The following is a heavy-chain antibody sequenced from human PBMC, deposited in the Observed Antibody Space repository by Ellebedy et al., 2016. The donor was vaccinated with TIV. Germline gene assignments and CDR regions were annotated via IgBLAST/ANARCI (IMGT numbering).Heavy chain of an antibody. D-gene: IGHD6-13*01. Sequence: AASVKVSCKASGYTFTNYAMNWVRQAPGQGLEWMGWINTNTGNPTYAQGFTGRFVFSLDTSVSTAYLEISSLKAEDTAVYYCARASSSWYARTFDYWGQGTLVTVSS. CDR3: ARASSSWYARTFDY. J-gene: IGHJ4*02. CDR2: INTNTGNP. CDR1: GYTFTNYA. V-gene: IGHV7-4-1*02.